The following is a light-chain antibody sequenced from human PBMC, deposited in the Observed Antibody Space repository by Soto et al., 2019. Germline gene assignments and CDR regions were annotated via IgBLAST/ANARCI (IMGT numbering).Light chain of an antibody. CDR3: QKHNGAPFT. CDR1: QGISDH. CDR2: AAS. J-gene: IGKJ4*01. V-gene: IGKV1-27*01. Sequence: DIQMTQSPSSLSASVGDRVIITCQASQGISDHLAWYQQKPGKVPKLLIYAASTVQSGVPSRFSGSGSGTEFTLTISSLQPEDVATYYCQKHNGAPFTFGGGTKVEIK.